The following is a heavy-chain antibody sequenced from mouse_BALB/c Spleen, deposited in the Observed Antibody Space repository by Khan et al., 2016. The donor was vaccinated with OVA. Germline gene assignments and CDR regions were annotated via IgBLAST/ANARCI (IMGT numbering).Heavy chain of an antibody. CDR1: GYTFTDYL. CDR2: SYPGSGYT. D-gene: IGHD3-2*02. V-gene: IGHV1-77*01. Sequence: QVQLKQSGPELVKPGASVKMSCKASGYTFTDYLINWVKQRTGQGLEWIGESYPGSGYTNYNEKFKGKATLTSDKSSNTAYIQLSSLTSEDSAVYFCARAGYGGFAYWGQGTLVTVSA. CDR3: ARAGYGGFAY. J-gene: IGHJ3*01.